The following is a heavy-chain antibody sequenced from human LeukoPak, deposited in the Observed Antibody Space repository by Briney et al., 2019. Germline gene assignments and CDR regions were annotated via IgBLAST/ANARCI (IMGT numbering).Heavy chain of an antibody. CDR3: ARDVPAAWYFDL. V-gene: IGHV4-39*02. CDR1: GGSISSSSYY. D-gene: IGHD2-2*01. Sequence: SETLSLTCTVSGGSISSSSYYWGWIRQPPGKGLEWIGSIYYSGSTYYNPSLKSRVTISVDTSKNQFSLKLSSVTAADTAVYYCARDVPAAWYFDLWGRGTLVTVSS. CDR2: IYYSGST. J-gene: IGHJ2*01.